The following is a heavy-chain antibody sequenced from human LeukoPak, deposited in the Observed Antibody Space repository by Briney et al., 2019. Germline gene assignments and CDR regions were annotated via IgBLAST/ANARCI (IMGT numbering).Heavy chain of an antibody. CDR1: GGSISSYY. Sequence: PSETQSLTCTVSGGSISSYYWSWIRQPPGKGLEWIGYIYYSGSTNYNPSLKSRVTISVDTSKNQFSLKLSSVTAADTAVYYCARFPPTTVSRSRGYYYGMDVWGQGTTVTVSS. D-gene: IGHD4-11*01. J-gene: IGHJ6*02. V-gene: IGHV4-59*08. CDR3: ARFPPTTVSRSRGYYYGMDV. CDR2: IYYSGST.